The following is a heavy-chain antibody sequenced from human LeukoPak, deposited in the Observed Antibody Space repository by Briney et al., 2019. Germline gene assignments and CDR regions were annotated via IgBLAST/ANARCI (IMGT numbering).Heavy chain of an antibody. J-gene: IGHJ4*02. Sequence: GGSLRLSCAASGFTFSSYWMSWVRQAPGKGLEWVANIKQDGSEKYYVDSVKGRFTISRDNAKNSLYLQMNSLRAEDAAVYFCAKGIGFSFDYWGQGTLVTVSS. D-gene: IGHD3-10*01. V-gene: IGHV3-7*01. CDR2: IKQDGSEK. CDR1: GFTFSSYW. CDR3: AKGIGFSFDY.